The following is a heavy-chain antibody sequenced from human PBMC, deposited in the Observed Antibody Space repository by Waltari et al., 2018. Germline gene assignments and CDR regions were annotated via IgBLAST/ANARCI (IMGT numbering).Heavy chain of an antibody. CDR2: IDHSGST. D-gene: IGHD3-10*01. CDR1: GGSFSNYY. J-gene: IGHJ6*03. Sequence: QVHLQQWGAGLLKPSETLSLTCGVSGGSFSNYYWSWIRQPPGRGLEWIGEIDHSGSTNYNPSLKSRVNLSVDTSKKEFSLRLTSVTAADTAIYYCAGLRFNYYYFYHMDVWGKGTTVTVSS. CDR3: AGLRFNYYYFYHMDV. V-gene: IGHV4-34*02.